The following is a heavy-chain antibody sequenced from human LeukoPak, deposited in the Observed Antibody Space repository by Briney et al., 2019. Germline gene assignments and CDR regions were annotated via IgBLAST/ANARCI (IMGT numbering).Heavy chain of an antibody. Sequence: PSETLSLTCAVYGGSFSGYYWSWIRQPPGKGLEWIGEINHSGSTNYNPSLKSRVTISVDTSKNQFSLKLSSVTAADTAVYYCARGHPLYYDFWSGYYYYYYYYMDVWGKGTTVTVSS. CDR3: ARGHPLYYDFWSGYYYYYYYYMDV. J-gene: IGHJ6*03. V-gene: IGHV4-34*01. CDR2: INHSGST. D-gene: IGHD3-3*01. CDR1: GGSFSGYY.